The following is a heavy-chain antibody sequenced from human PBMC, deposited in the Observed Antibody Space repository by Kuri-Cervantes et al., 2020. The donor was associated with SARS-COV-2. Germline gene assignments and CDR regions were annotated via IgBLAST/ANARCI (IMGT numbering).Heavy chain of an antibody. CDR2: ISSSGSTI. J-gene: IGHJ4*02. CDR3: ARGFNLYSSSWFSYFDY. CDR1: GFTFDDYA. Sequence: GGSLRLSCAASGFTFDDYAMHWVRQAPGKGLEWVSYISSSGSTIYYADSVKGRFTISRDNAKNTLYLQMDSLRVEDTAVYYCARGFNLYSSSWFSYFDYWGQGTLVTVSS. D-gene: IGHD6-13*01. V-gene: IGHV3-48*03.